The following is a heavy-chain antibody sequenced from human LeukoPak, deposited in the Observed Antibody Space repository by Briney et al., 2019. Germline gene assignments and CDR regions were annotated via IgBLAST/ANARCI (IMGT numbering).Heavy chain of an antibody. CDR1: GYAFTRHY. CDR3: ARSIRMVAAPSTPNYYYYMDV. Sequence: ASVKVSCKASGYAFTRHYMHWVRQAPGQGLEWMGLINPSGSSTIYAQKFQGRVTMTRDTSISTAYMELSRLRSDDTAVYYCARSIRMVAAPSTPNYYYYMDVWGKGTTVTVSS. V-gene: IGHV1-46*01. J-gene: IGHJ6*03. D-gene: IGHD2-15*01. CDR2: INPSGSST.